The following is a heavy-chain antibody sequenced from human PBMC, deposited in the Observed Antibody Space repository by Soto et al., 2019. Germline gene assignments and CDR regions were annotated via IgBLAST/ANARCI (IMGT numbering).Heavy chain of an antibody. CDR3: ARKDSSSWFNWFDP. D-gene: IGHD6-13*01. CDR1: GYTFTGYY. Sequence: RASVKVSCKASGYTFTGYYIHWVRQAPGQGLEWMAWIIPIFGTANYAQKFQGRVTITADESTSTAYMELSSLRSEDTAVYYCARKDSSSWFNWFDPWGQGTLVTVSS. V-gene: IGHV1-69*13. J-gene: IGHJ5*02. CDR2: IIPIFGTA.